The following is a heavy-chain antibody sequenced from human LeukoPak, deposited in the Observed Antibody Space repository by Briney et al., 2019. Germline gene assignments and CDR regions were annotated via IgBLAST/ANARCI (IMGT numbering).Heavy chain of an antibody. CDR2: INPNSGGT. J-gene: IGHJ6*02. V-gene: IGHV1-2*02. D-gene: IGHD2-8*01. CDR1: GYTFTGYY. CDR3: AYLRERTVYALRPYYYYGMDV. Sequence: ASVKVSCKASGYTFTGYYMHWVRQAPGQGLEWMGWINPNSGGTNYAQKFQGRVTMTRDTSISTAYMELSRLRSDDTAVYYCAYLRERTVYALRPYYYYGMDVWGQGTTVTVSS.